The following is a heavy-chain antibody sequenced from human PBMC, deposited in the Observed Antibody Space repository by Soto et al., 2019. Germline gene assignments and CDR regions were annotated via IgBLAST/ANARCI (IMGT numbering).Heavy chain of an antibody. CDR2: IGYGGRT. Sequence: EVQVVESGGALVQPGGSLRLSCAASGFSVSDYNMNWVRQAPGKGLEWISFIGYGGRTYYAGSVEGRFTIARDSGRNSLYLQMSSLRAEDTAMYYCAREPRKRSGWPIFAPWGQGALVSVSS. J-gene: IGHJ5*02. V-gene: IGHV3-48*01. D-gene: IGHD6-19*01. CDR1: GFSVSDYN. CDR3: AREPRKRSGWPIFAP.